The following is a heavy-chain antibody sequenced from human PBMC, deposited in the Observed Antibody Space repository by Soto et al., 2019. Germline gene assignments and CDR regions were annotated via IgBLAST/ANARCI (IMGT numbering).Heavy chain of an antibody. V-gene: IGHV4-39*07. CDR2: IYYSGST. D-gene: IGHD3-16*01. Sequence: SETLSLTCTVSGGSISSSSYYWGWIRQPPGKGLEWIGSIYYSGSTYYNPSLKSRVTISVDTSKNQFSLKLSSVTAADTAVYYCARDGPRFDDAFDIWGQGTMVTVSS. CDR3: ARDGPRFDDAFDI. CDR1: GGSISSSSYY. J-gene: IGHJ3*02.